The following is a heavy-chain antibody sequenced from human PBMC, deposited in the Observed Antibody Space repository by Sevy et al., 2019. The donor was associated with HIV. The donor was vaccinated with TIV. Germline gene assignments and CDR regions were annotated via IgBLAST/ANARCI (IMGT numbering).Heavy chain of an antibody. CDR3: AHNSQSGDYYDSSGYPLFDY. V-gene: IGHV2-5*01. D-gene: IGHD3-22*01. Sequence: SGPTLVKPTQTLTLTCTFSGFSLSTSGVGVGWIRQPPGKALEWLALIYWNDDKRYSPSLKSRLTITKDTSKNQAVLTMTNMDPVDTATYYCAHNSQSGDYYDSSGYPLFDYWGQGTLVTVSS. CDR1: GFSLSTSGVG. J-gene: IGHJ4*02. CDR2: IYWNDDK.